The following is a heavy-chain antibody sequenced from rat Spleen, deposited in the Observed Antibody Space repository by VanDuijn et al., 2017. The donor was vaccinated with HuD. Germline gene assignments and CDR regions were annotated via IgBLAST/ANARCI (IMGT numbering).Heavy chain of an antibody. CDR2: VSYSDNT. V-gene: IGHV3-1*01. CDR3: ARWHNSGYDWYFDF. CDR1: GYSITSYY. D-gene: IGHD4-3*01. Sequence: EVQLQESGPGLVKPSQSLSLTCSVTGYSITSYYWGWIRKFPGNKMEWMGFVSYSDNTSYNPSLKSRISITRDISKNQFFLQLNSVTTEDTATYYGARWHNSGYDWYFDFWGPGTMVTVSS. J-gene: IGHJ1*01.